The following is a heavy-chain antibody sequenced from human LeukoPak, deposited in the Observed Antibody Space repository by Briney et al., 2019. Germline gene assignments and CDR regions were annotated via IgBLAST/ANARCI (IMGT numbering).Heavy chain of an antibody. V-gene: IGHV4-39*07. J-gene: IGHJ5*02. Sequence: PSETLSLTCTVSGGSISSSSYYWGWIRQPPGKGLEWIGSIYYSGSTYYNPSLKSQVTMSVDTSKNQFSLKVISVTAADTAVYYCARLSAGFNSSYWFDPWGQGTLVTVSS. CDR3: ARLSAGFNSSYWFDP. D-gene: IGHD2/OR15-2a*01. CDR2: IYYSGST. CDR1: GGSISSSSYY.